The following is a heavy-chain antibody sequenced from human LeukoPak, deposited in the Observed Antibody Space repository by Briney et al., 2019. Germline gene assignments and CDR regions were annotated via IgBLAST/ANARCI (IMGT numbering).Heavy chain of an antibody. Sequence: ASMKVSCKASGYTFTSYDINWVRQATGQGLEWMGWMNPNSGNTGYAQKFQGRVTMTTNTSISTAYMELSSLRSEDTAVYYCARGLGYCSGGSCSHFDYWAREPWSPSPQ. CDR3: ARGLGYCSGGSCSHFDY. J-gene: IGHJ4*02. V-gene: IGHV1-8*01. CDR2: MNPNSGNT. D-gene: IGHD2-15*01. CDR1: GYTFTSYD.